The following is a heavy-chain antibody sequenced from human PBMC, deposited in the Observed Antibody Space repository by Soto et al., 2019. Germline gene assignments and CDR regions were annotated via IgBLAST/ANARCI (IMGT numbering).Heavy chain of an antibody. D-gene: IGHD6-13*01. V-gene: IGHV3-7*03. Sequence: GGSLRLSCAASGFTFSSYWMSWVRQAPGKGLEWVANIKQDGSEKYYVDSVKGRFTISRDNAKNSLYLQMNSLRAEDTAVYYCARDPAVAAAGLYYYYGMDVWGQGTTVTVSS. CDR3: ARDPAVAAAGLYYYYGMDV. CDR2: IKQDGSEK. J-gene: IGHJ6*02. CDR1: GFTFSSYW.